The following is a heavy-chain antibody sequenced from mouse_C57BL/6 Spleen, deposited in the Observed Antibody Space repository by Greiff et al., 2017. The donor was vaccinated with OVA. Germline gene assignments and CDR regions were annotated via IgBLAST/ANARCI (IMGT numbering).Heavy chain of an antibody. J-gene: IGHJ2*01. CDR3: SKLATTVASDY. CDR1: GYTFTSYW. D-gene: IGHD1-1*01. CDR2: IHPNSGST. V-gene: IGHV1-64*01. Sequence: QVQLQQPGAELVKPGASVKLSCKASGYTFTSYWMHWVKQRPGQGLEWIGMIHPNSGSTNYNEKLKSKATLTVNTSSSTADMQVSSMTCEDAAVYYWSKLATTVASDYWGQGTTLTVSS.